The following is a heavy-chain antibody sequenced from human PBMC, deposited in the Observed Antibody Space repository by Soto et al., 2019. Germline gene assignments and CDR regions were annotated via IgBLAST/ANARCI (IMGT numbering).Heavy chain of an antibody. J-gene: IGHJ4*02. CDR2: ISAYNGNT. CDR1: GYTFTSYG. CDR3: ARGLEDYDILTGYYKGFFDY. D-gene: IGHD3-9*01. V-gene: IGHV1-18*01. Sequence: ASVKVSCKASGYTFTSYGISWVRQAPGQGLEWMGWISAYNGNTNYAQKLQGRVTMTTDTSTSTAYMELRSLRSDDTAVYYCARGLEDYDILTGYYKGFFDYWGQGTLVTVSS.